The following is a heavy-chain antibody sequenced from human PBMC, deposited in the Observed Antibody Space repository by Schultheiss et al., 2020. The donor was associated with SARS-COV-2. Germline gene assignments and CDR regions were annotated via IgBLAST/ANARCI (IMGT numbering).Heavy chain of an antibody. Sequence: GGSLRLSCAASGFTFSSYGMHWVRQAPGKGLEWVGFIRSKAYGGTTEYAASVKGRFTISRDDSKSIAYLQMNSLKTEDTAVYYCTRRLGGGAFDIWGQGTMVTVSS. CDR3: TRRLGGGAFDI. D-gene: IGHD3-10*01. CDR1: GFTFSSYG. CDR2: IRSKAYGGTT. V-gene: IGHV3-49*04. J-gene: IGHJ3*02.